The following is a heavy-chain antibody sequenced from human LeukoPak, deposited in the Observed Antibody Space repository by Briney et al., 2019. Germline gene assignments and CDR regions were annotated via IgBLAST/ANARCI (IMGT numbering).Heavy chain of an antibody. Sequence: GGYLRLSCSASTFTFSDYYMSWIRQAQGKGLEWVSYISSSGSTIYYADSVKGRFTISRDNAKNSLYLQMNSLRAEDTAVYYWARVIQYQLLLDYWGQGTLVTVSS. CDR2: ISSSGSTI. CDR1: TFTFSDYY. D-gene: IGHD2-2*01. J-gene: IGHJ4*02. CDR3: ARVIQYQLLLDY. V-gene: IGHV3-11*01.